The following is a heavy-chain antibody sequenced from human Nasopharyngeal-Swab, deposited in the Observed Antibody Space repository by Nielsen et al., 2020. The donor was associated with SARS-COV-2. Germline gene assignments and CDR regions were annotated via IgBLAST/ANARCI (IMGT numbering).Heavy chain of an antibody. D-gene: IGHD3-22*01. Sequence: RQAPGRGLEWIGYIYYSGSTYYNPSLKSRVTISVDTSKNQFSLKLSSVTAADTAVYYCAREGEYYYDSSGDLFDYWGQGTLVTVSS. J-gene: IGHJ4*02. V-gene: IGHV4-31*02. CDR2: IYYSGST. CDR3: AREGEYYYDSSGDLFDY.